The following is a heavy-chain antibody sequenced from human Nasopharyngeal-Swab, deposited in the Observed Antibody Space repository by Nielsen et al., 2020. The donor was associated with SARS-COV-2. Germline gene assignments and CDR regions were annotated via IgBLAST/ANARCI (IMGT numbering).Heavy chain of an antibody. D-gene: IGHD1-26*01. Sequence: WIRQPPGKGLEWVSTVSAVVGTPYYADSVKGRFTISRDNSKNTLYLQLTALRADDTAVYYCARVQKWVGGHYSDYWGQGTLVTVSS. J-gene: IGHJ4*02. CDR3: ARVQKWVGGHYSDY. CDR2: VSAVVGTP. V-gene: IGHV3-23*01.